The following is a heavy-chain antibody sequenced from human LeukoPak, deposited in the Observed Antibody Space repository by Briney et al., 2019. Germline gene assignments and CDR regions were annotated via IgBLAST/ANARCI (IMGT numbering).Heavy chain of an antibody. CDR1: GGSISGYY. CDR2: IYTSGST. Sequence: PSQTLSLTCTVSGGSISGYYWSWIRHPPRKGLGWIGYIYTSGSTNYNPSLKSRVTMSVDTSKNQFSLKLSSVTAADTAVYYCARDASRYCTNGVCSYNFDYWGQGALVTVSS. V-gene: IGHV4-4*09. CDR3: ARDASRYCTNGVCSYNFDY. D-gene: IGHD2-8*01. J-gene: IGHJ4*02.